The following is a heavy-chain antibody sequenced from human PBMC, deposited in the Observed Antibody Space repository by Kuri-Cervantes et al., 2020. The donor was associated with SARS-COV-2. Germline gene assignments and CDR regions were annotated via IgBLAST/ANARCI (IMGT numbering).Heavy chain of an antibody. CDR1: GGSFSGYY. Sequence: SETLSLTCAVYGGSFSGYYWSWIRQPPGKGLEWTGEINHSGSTNYNPSLKSRVTISVDTSKNQFSLKLSSVTAADTAVYYCARRRGGQLDPWGQGTLVTVSS. CDR3: ARRRGGQLDP. D-gene: IGHD2-2*01. V-gene: IGHV4-34*01. J-gene: IGHJ5*02. CDR2: INHSGST.